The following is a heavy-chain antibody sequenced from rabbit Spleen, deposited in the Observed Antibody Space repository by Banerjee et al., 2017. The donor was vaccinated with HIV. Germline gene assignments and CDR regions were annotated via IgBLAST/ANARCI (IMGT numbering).Heavy chain of an antibody. CDR2: IYTDSSGST. CDR3: ARRYSNVNWALDL. Sequence: QEQLVESGGDLVQPEGSLTLTCTASGFSFSSSYYMCWVRQAPGKGLEWIACIYTDSSGSTYYASWAKGRFTISKASSTTVDLKMTSLTAADTATYFCARRYSNVNWALDLWGPGTLVTVS. J-gene: IGHJ4*01. V-gene: IGHV1S45*01. CDR1: GFSFSSSYY. D-gene: IGHD7-1*01.